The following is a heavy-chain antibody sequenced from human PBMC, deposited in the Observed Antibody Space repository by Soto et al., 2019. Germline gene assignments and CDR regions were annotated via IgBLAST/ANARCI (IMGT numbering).Heavy chain of an antibody. D-gene: IGHD4-17*01. V-gene: IGHV4-39*01. CDR3: ARHVGEDFLMHFDY. Sequence: SETLSLTCTVSGGSISSSSYYWGWIRQPPGKGLEWIGSIYYSGSTYYNPSLKSRVTISVDTSKNQFSLKLSSVTAADTAVYYCARHVGEDFLMHFDYWGQGTLVTVSS. CDR2: IYYSGST. J-gene: IGHJ4*02. CDR1: GGSISSSSYY.